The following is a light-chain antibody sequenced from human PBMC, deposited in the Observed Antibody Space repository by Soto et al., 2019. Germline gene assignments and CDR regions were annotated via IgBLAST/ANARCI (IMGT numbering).Light chain of an antibody. J-gene: IGKJ2*01. CDR2: TAS. Sequence: DIQMTQSLSSLSASVGDSVTIPCRASQRINKYLNWYQQRSGRAPRLLIHTASSLHSGVPSRFSGSGSGSDFTLTISSLQPEDFATYFCQQSFSTPYTFGQGTKVDIK. V-gene: IGKV1-39*01. CDR1: QRINKY. CDR3: QQSFSTPYT.